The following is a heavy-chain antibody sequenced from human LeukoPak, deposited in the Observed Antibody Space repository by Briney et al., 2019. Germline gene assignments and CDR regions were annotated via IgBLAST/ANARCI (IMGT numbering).Heavy chain of an antibody. D-gene: IGHD3-10*01. J-gene: IGHJ4*02. CDR3: ARDYGWSFAN. Sequence: GGSLRLSCVASGFPFSSHWMNWVRQAPGKGPEWVANIKYDGSEQYYVDSVKGRFSISRDNTKNLLYLQMNSLRVEDTAVYYCARDYGWSFANWGQGTLVTVSS. CDR2: IKYDGSEQ. CDR1: GFPFSSHW. V-gene: IGHV3-7*03.